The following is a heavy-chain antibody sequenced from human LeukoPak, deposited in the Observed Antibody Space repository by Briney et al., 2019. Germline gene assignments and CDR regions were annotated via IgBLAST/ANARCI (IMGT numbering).Heavy chain of an antibody. J-gene: IGHJ6*02. V-gene: IGHV4-30-4*01. CDR2: IYYSGST. D-gene: IGHD3-22*01. Sequence: SETLSLTCTVSGGSISSGDYYWSWIRQPPGKGLEWIGYIYYSGSTYYNPSLKSRVTISVDTSKNQFSLKLSSVTAADTAVYYCARDKFSSDSSGYYYYYYYGMDVWGQGTTVTVSS. CDR1: GGSISSGDYY. CDR3: ARDKFSSDSSGYYYYYYYGMDV.